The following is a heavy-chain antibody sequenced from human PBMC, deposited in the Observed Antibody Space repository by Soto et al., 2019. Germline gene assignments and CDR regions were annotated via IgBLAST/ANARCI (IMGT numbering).Heavy chain of an antibody. CDR1: GGTFSSYA. Sequence: GASVKVSCKASGGTFSSYAISWVRQAPGQGLEWMGGIIPIFGTANYAQKFQGRVTITADESTSTAYMELSSLRSEDTAVYYCAREGCSGGSCYSGWFDPWGQGTLVTVSS. CDR2: IIPIFGTA. D-gene: IGHD2-15*01. CDR3: AREGCSGGSCYSGWFDP. J-gene: IGHJ5*02. V-gene: IGHV1-69*13.